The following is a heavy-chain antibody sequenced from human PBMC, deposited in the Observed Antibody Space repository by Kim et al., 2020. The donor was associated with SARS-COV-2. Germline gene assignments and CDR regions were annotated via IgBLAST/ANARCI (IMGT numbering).Heavy chain of an antibody. D-gene: IGHD3-16*01. Sequence: SETLSLTCTVSGGSISSYYWSWIRQPPGKGLEWIGYIYYSGSTNYNPSLKSRVTISVDTSKNQFSLKLSSVTAADTAVYYCAREGGRSPGAFDIWGQGTMVTVSS. J-gene: IGHJ3*02. CDR2: IYYSGST. V-gene: IGHV4-59*13. CDR1: GGSISSYY. CDR3: AREGGRSPGAFDI.